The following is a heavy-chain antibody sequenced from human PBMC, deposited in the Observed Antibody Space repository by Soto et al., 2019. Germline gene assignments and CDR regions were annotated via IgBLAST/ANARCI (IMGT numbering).Heavy chain of an antibody. CDR1: GGSFSGYY. CDR2: INHSGST. V-gene: IGHV4-34*01. CDR3: ARGDRGSFVGEYYGMDV. J-gene: IGHJ6*02. D-gene: IGHD3-10*01. Sequence: SETLSLTCAVSGGSFSGYYWSWIRQPPGKGLEWIGEINHSGSTNYNPSLKSRVTISVDTSKNQFSLKLSSVTAADTAVYYCARGDRGSFVGEYYGMDVWGQGTTVTVSS.